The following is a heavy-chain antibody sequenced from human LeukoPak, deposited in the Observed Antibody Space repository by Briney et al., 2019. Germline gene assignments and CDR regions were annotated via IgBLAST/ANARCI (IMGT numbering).Heavy chain of an antibody. D-gene: IGHD3-10*01. V-gene: IGHV4-38-2*01. CDR2: IYHSGST. CDR1: GYSSISGYY. CDR3: ARGAIITMVRGVSRLFDY. J-gene: IGHJ4*02. Sequence: PSETLSLTCAVSGYSSISGYYWGWIRQPPGKGLEWIGSIYHSGSTYYNPSLKSRVTISVDTSKNQFSLKLSSVTAADTAVYYCARGAIITMVRGVSRLFDYWGQGTLVTVSS.